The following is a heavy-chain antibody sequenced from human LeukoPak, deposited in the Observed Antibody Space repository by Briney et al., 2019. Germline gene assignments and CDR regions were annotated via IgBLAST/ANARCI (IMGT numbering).Heavy chain of an antibody. J-gene: IGHJ4*02. CDR2: INANSGGT. D-gene: IGHD3-9*01. CDR3: ARSSRYDIWTGYPY. Sequence: ASVKVSCKASGYTLTGYYMHWVRQAPGQGLEWMGWINANSGGTNHAQKFQGRVTMTRDTSISTAYMELSRLRSDDTAVYYCARSSRYDIWTGYPYWGQGTLVTVSP. CDR1: GYTLTGYY. V-gene: IGHV1-2*02.